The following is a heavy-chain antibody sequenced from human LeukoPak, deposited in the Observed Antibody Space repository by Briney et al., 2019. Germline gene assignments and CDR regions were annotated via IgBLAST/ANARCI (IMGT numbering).Heavy chain of an antibody. Sequence: GGSLRLSCAASGFTFSNYWMAWVRQAPGKGLEWVANIKEDGSEKYHADSVKGRFTISRDNAKNSLYLQMNSLRAEDTAVYYCARSISSSGNSSRGGGWGQGTLVTVSS. CDR3: ARSISSSGNSSRGGG. CDR1: GFTFSNYW. J-gene: IGHJ4*02. CDR2: IKEDGSEK. V-gene: IGHV3-7*01. D-gene: IGHD6-13*01.